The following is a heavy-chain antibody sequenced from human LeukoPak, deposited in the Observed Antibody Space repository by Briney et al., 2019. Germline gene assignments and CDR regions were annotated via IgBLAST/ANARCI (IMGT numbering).Heavy chain of an antibody. Sequence: ASVKVSCKASGYTFTSYDINWVRQAPGQGLEWMGWMNPNSGNTGYAQKFQGRVTMTRDTSISTAYMELSRLRSDDTAVYYCAREELLRDGYNSPFDYWGQGTLVTVSS. D-gene: IGHD5-24*01. J-gene: IGHJ4*02. CDR2: MNPNSGNT. CDR3: AREELLRDGYNSPFDY. CDR1: GYTFTSYD. V-gene: IGHV1-8*02.